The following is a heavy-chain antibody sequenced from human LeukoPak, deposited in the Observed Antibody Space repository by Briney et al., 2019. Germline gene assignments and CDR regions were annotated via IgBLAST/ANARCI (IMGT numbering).Heavy chain of an antibody. CDR1: GGSISSGDYF. Sequence: PSETLSLTCTVSGGSISSGDYFWSWIRQHPGKGLEWIGYIYYSGSTYYNPSLKSRVTISVDTPKNQFSLKLSSVTAADTAVYYCARTYCSGGSCHFDYWGQGTLVTVSS. J-gene: IGHJ4*02. D-gene: IGHD2-15*01. CDR3: ARTYCSGGSCHFDY. V-gene: IGHV4-31*03. CDR2: IYYSGST.